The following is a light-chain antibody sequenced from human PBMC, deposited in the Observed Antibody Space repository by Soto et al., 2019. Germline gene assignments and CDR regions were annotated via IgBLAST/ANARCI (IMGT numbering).Light chain of an antibody. CDR1: QSVSSNY. J-gene: IGKJ1*01. CDR3: QQYGGSPPT. Sequence: EIVLTQSPGTLSLSPGERATLSCRASQSVSSNYLAWYQRKPGQAPRLLIYGASSRATDIPNRFSGSGSGTDLTLTITRLEPEDFAVYFCQQYGGSPPTFGQGPKVEIK. CDR2: GAS. V-gene: IGKV3-20*01.